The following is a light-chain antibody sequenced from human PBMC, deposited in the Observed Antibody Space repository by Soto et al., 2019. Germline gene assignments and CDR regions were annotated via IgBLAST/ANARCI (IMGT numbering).Light chain of an antibody. J-gene: IGKJ4*01. CDR3: QQALS. CDR1: QSVSRYY. V-gene: IGKV3D-7*01. Sequence: TVLTQSPATLSLSPGERATLSCRASQSVSRYYLSWYQQRPGQPPRLLIYGASTRATGIPARFSGRGSGADFTLTITSRQLDDFAVYYCQQALSFGGGTRVEIK. CDR2: GAS.